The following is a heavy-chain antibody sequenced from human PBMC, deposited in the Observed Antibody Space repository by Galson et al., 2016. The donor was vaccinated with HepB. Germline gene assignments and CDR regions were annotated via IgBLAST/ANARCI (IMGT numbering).Heavy chain of an antibody. CDR1: GDPISSGGYY. V-gene: IGHV4-31*03. J-gene: IGHJ4*02. CDR3: AREGGYYDSSGHYYSTPLDY. D-gene: IGHD3-22*01. Sequence: TLSLTCTVSGDPISSGGYYWSWIRRHPGKGLEWIGYIYHSGTTYYDPSLKSRVTISVDTSKNQFSLNLSSVTAADTALYYCAREGGYYDSSGHYYSTPLDYWGQGALVTVSS. CDR2: IYHSGTT.